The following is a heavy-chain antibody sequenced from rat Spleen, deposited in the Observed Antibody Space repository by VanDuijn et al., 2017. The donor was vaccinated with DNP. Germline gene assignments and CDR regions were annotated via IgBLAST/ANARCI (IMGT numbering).Heavy chain of an antibody. CDR3: ATGTFAY. Sequence: EVQLVESGGGLVQPGRSLKLSCAASGFTFSDHNMAWVRQVPKKGLAWVASSSYDGSRVHYRDSVKGRFTISRDKAKSSLYLQMDSLTSEDTATYYCATGTFAYWGQGTLVTVSS. CDR1: GFTFSDHN. CDR2: SSYDGSRV. J-gene: IGHJ3*01. V-gene: IGHV5-7*01.